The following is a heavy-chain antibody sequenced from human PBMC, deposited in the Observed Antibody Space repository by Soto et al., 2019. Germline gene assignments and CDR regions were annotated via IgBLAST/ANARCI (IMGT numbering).Heavy chain of an antibody. J-gene: IGHJ6*03. CDR1: GFTFSSFG. Sequence: QVQLVESGGGVVQPGRSLRLSCAASGFTFSSFGMHWVRQAPGKGLEWVAVIWYDGSNQYYADSVKGRFTVSRDNSKDTLYLQMNSLRVEDSGIYSCATVEGFMDVWGKGATVTVSS. CDR3: ATVEGFMDV. V-gene: IGHV3-33*01. CDR2: IWYDGSNQ.